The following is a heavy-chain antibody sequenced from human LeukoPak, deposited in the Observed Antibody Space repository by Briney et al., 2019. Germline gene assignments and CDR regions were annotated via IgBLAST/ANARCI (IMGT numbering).Heavy chain of an antibody. D-gene: IGHD3-3*01. Sequence: SETLSLTCAVSGGSISSGGYSWSWIRQPPGKGLEWIGYIYHSGSTYYNPSLKSRVTISVDTSKNQFSLKLSSVTAADTAVYYCARARGVVIIPSVYYYYGMDVWGQGTTVTVSS. J-gene: IGHJ6*02. CDR2: IYHSGST. CDR1: GGSISSGGYS. V-gene: IGHV4-30-2*01. CDR3: ARARGVVIIPSVYYYYGMDV.